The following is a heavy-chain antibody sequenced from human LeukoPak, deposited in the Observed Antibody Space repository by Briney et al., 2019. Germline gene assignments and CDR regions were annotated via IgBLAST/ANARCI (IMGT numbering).Heavy chain of an antibody. CDR3: ARDRSLDY. J-gene: IGHJ4*02. Sequence: SETLSLTCTVSGGSISSYYWSWIRQPPGKGLECIGYIYYSGSTNYNPSLKSRVTISVDTSKNQFSLKLSSVTAADTAVYYCARDRSLDYWGQGTLVTVSS. V-gene: IGHV4-59*01. CDR1: GGSISSYY. CDR2: IYYSGST.